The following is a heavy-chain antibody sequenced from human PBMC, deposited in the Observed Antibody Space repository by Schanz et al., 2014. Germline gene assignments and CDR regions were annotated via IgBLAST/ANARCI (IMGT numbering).Heavy chain of an antibody. Sequence: QVHLVESGGGVVQPGRSLRLSCAASGFTFSSYGMHWVRQAPGKGLEWVAIISLDGSNQYYADSVKGRFTISRDNSKNTLYLQMNSLRAEDTAVYYCAKEGGHIDKFDYWGQGTLVTVSS. V-gene: IGHV3-30*18. CDR3: AKEGGHIDKFDY. D-gene: IGHD2-21*01. CDR1: GFTFSSYG. J-gene: IGHJ4*02. CDR2: ISLDGSNQ.